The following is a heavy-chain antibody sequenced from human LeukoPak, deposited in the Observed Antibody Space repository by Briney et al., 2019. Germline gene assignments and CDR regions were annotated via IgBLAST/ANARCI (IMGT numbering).Heavy chain of an antibody. CDR3: ARAWNFDY. CDR1: GYSFTNYW. J-gene: IGHJ4*02. Sequence: PGESLKISCKGSGYSFTNYWIAWVRQMPGRGLEWMVIINPSDSDTRYSPSFQGQVTISADKSISTAYLQWSSLKASDSAMHYCARAWNFDYWGQGTLVTVSS. V-gene: IGHV5-51*01. D-gene: IGHD1-1*01. CDR2: INPSDSDT.